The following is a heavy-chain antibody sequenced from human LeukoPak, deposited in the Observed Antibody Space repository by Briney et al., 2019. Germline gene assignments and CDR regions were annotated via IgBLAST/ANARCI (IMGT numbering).Heavy chain of an antibody. V-gene: IGHV4-39*07. Sequence: SETLSLTCTVSGGSISSSSYYWGWIRQPPGKGLEWIGSIYYSGSTYYNPSLKSRVTISVDTSKNQFSLKLSSVTAADTAVYYCARLAKFGVVILYWGQGTLVTVSS. CDR2: IYYSGST. J-gene: IGHJ4*02. D-gene: IGHD3-3*01. CDR3: ARLAKFGVVILY. CDR1: GGSISSSSYY.